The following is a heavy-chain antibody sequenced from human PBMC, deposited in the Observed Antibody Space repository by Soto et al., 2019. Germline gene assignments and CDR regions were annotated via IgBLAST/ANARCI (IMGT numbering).Heavy chain of an antibody. CDR2: INPHGGST. V-gene: IGHV1-46*01. D-gene: IGHD3-3*01. J-gene: IGHJ5*02. Sequence: ASVKVSCKASGYTFTGYYMHWVRQAPGQGLEWMGVINPHGGSTKYAQKFQGRVTMTRDTSRSTVYMELRSLRSDDTAIYYCARSSGGNFGIIIEGSNWFDPWGQGTLVTVSS. CDR1: GYTFTGYY. CDR3: ARSSGGNFGIIIEGSNWFDP.